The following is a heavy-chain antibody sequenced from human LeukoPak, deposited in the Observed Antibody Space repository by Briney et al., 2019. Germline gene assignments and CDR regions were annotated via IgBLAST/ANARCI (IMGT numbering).Heavy chain of an antibody. CDR3: ASSSPHCRSTSCYNDAFDI. D-gene: IGHD2-2*02. CDR2: ISSSSSYI. V-gene: IGHV3-21*01. CDR1: GFTFSSYS. J-gene: IGHJ3*02. Sequence: GGSLRLSCAASGFTFSSYSMNWVRQAPGKGLEWVSSISSSSSYIYYADSVKGRFTISRDNAKNSLYLQMNSLRAEDTAVYYRASSSPHCRSTSCYNDAFDIWGRGTMVTVSS.